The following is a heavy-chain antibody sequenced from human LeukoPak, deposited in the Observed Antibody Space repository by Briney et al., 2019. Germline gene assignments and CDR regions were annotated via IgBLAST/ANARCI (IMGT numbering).Heavy chain of an antibody. V-gene: IGHV4-39*01. CDR1: GGSISSTTYY. CDR3: ARHYLGGNYPDYFSH. CDR2: IYYSGNT. D-gene: IGHD1-26*01. J-gene: IGHJ4*02. Sequence: SETLSLTCIVSGGSISSTTYYWGWIRQPPGKRLEWIGSIYYSGNTYYNPSLKSRVTISIDTSKNQFSLNLNSVTAADTALYSRARHYLGGNYPDYFSHWGQGTLVTVSS.